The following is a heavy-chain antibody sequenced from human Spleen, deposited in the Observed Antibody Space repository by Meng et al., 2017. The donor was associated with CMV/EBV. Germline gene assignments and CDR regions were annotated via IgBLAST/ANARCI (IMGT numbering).Heavy chain of an antibody. CDR1: GFSVSSNH. V-gene: IGHV3-53*05. CDR2: IYRGGST. CDR3: ARLGRGFDY. J-gene: IGHJ4*02. Sequence: GESLKISCAAAGFSVSSNHMSWVRQAPGEGLEWVAVIYRGGSTYYADSVKGRFTISRDNSKNTLYLQTNSLRAEDTAVYYCARLGRGFDYWGQGTVVTVSS. D-gene: IGHD1-26*01.